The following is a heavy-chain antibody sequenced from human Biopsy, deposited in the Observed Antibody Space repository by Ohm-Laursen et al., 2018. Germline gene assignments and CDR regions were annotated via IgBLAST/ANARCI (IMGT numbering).Heavy chain of an antibody. CDR1: GFTFSASA. J-gene: IGHJ4*02. CDR2: IRSKAKSYAT. V-gene: IGHV3-73*01. Sequence: SLRLSCAVSGFTFSASAVHWVRQASGKGLEWVGRIRSKAKSYATAYAASVTGRFTISRDDSKNTTYLQMNSLKTEDTAVYYCTLEGAGFDNWGQGTPVTVSS. D-gene: IGHD3-10*01. CDR3: TLEGAGFDN.